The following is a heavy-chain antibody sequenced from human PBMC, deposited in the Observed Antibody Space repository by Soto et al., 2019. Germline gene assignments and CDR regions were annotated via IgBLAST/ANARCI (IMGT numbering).Heavy chain of an antibody. Sequence: QVQLVESGGGVVQPGRSLRLSCAASGFTFSSYGMHWVRQAPGKGLEWVAVISYDGSNKYYADSVKGRFTISRDNSKNTLYLQMNSLRAEDTAVYYCAKGTLPHDYWGQGTLVTVSS. CDR2: ISYDGSNK. CDR3: AKGTLPHDY. J-gene: IGHJ4*02. CDR1: GFTFSSYG. V-gene: IGHV3-30*18. D-gene: IGHD3-16*01.